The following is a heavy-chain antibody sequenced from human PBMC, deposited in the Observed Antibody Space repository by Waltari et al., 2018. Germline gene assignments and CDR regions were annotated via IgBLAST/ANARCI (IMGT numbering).Heavy chain of an antibody. V-gene: IGHV1-18*01. CDR3: ARDGGVDDYYYYYMDV. D-gene: IGHD2-8*01. Sequence: QVQLVQSGAEVKKPGASVKVSCKASGYSFTSHGMRWGRRAPGQGREWLGWSSAYNGNTNYAQKHQGRFPMTTDTSTSTAYMELRSLRSDDTAVYYCARDGGVDDYYYYYMDVWGKGTTVTISS. CDR2: SSAYNGNT. CDR1: GYSFTSHG. J-gene: IGHJ6*03.